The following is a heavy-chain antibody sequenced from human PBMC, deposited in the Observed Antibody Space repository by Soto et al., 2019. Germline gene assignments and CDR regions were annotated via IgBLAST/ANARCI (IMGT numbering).Heavy chain of an antibody. V-gene: IGHV4-4*08. CDR3: ARDMSGGSSWYEFDS. CDR1: GDSIRSSY. D-gene: IGHD6-13*01. CDR2: VYRTGTT. J-gene: IGHJ4*02. Sequence: SETLSLTCTVSGDSIRSSYWSWVRQPPGRGLEWIGYVYRTGTTNSNPSLKSRVTISADTSKNLFSLKLISVTPADTAVYFCARDMSGGSSWYEFDSWGPGTLVTVSS.